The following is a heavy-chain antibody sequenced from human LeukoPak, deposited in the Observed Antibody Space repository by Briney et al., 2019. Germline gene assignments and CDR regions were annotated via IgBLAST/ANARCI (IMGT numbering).Heavy chain of an antibody. CDR1: GFTFSSYW. V-gene: IGHV3-74*01. J-gene: IGHJ4*02. D-gene: IGHD4-17*01. CDR2: IDSDGSST. CDR3: ARDKSGGSVTTRFDY. Sequence: PGGSLRLSCAASGFTFSSYWMHWVRQAPGKGLVWVSRIDSDGSSTSYADSVKGRFTISRDNAKNTLYLQMNSLRAEDTAVYYCARDKSGGSVTTRFDYWGQGTLVTVSS.